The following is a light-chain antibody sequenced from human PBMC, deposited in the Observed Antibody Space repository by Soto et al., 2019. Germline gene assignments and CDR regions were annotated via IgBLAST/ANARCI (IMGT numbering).Light chain of an antibody. CDR2: DAS. Sequence: DIPITQSPSTLSASVGDRVTITCRASQSISSWLAWYQQKPGKAPKLLIYDASSLESGVPSRFSGSGSGTEFTLTISSLQPDDFATYYCQQYNSYSPKTFGQGTKVDI. J-gene: IGKJ1*01. CDR1: QSISSW. V-gene: IGKV1-5*01. CDR3: QQYNSYSPKT.